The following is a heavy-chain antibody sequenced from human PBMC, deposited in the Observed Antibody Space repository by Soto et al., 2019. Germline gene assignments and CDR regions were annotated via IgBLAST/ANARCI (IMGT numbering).Heavy chain of an antibody. CDR3: ASTIVVVPAAIAWFDP. Sequence: GASVKVSCKAPGYTFTGYYMHWVRQAPGQGLEWMGWINPNSGGTNYAQKIQGRVTMTRDTSISTAYMELSRLRSDDTAVYYCASTIVVVPAAIAWFDPWGQGTLVTV. D-gene: IGHD2-2*02. CDR1: GYTFTGYY. J-gene: IGHJ5*02. CDR2: INPNSGGT. V-gene: IGHV1-2*02.